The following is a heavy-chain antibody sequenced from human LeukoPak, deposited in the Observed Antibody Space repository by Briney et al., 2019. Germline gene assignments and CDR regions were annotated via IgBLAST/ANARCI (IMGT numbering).Heavy chain of an antibody. D-gene: IGHD1-14*01. CDR3: ATGLGKAFDI. V-gene: IGHV1-18*04. J-gene: IGHJ3*02. CDR1: GYTFTGYY. Sequence: ASVKVSCKASGYTFTGYYMHWVRQAPGQGLEWMGWISAYNGNTNYAQKLQGRVTMTTDTSTSTAYMELRSLRSDDTAVYYCATGLGKAFDIWGQGTMVTVSS. CDR2: ISAYNGNT.